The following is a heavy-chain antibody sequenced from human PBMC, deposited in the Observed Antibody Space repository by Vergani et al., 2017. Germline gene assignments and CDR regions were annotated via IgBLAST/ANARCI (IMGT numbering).Heavy chain of an antibody. CDR2: IYSGGST. V-gene: IGHV3-66*02. Sequence: EVQLVESGGGLVQPGGSLRLSCAASGFTVSSNYMSWVRQAPGKGLEWVSVIYSGGSTYYADAVKGGFTISRDNSKNTLYLQLHSLRAEDTAVYYCARGVEYYDSSGYFDPFFDYWGQGTLVTVSA. J-gene: IGHJ4*02. CDR3: ARGVEYYDSSGYFDPFFDY. D-gene: IGHD3-22*01. CDR1: GFTVSSNY.